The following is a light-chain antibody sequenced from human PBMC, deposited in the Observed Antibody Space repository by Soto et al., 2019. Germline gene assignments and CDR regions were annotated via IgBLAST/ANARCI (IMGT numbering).Light chain of an antibody. Sequence: EVLMTQSPATLSVSPGERVTLSCRASQSININLAWYQQKPGQAPRVLIYGASNRASGIQDRFSGSGSGTDFTLTISRLEHDDFALYYCQQYHNRPPLTFGGGTRVEIK. CDR2: GAS. J-gene: IGKJ4*01. CDR1: QSININ. CDR3: QQYHNRPPLT. V-gene: IGKV3D-15*01.